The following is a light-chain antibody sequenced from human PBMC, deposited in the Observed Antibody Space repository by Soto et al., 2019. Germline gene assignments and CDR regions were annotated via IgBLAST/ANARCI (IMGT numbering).Light chain of an antibody. CDR2: AAS. CDR1: HDISHF. CDR3: QQYKTYPVT. V-gene: IGKV1-16*02. J-gene: IGKJ5*01. Sequence: DLQMTQSPSSLSASIGDRVTITCRASHDISHFLAWFQQKPGKAPKSLISAASSLQSGVPSKFSGSGSGTDFTLSINSLQPEDSATYYCQQYKTYPVTFGQGTRLEIK.